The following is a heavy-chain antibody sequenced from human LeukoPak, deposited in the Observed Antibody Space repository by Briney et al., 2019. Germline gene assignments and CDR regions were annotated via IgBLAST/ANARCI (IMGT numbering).Heavy chain of an antibody. J-gene: IGHJ5*02. CDR2: FYISGST. CDR1: GGSISSYS. CDR3: ARDRTGWFDP. V-gene: IGHV4-4*07. Sequence: SGTLSLTCTVSGGSISSYSWSWIRQPAGKGPEWIGRFYISGSTHYSPPLKSRVTVSLDKSRNQFSLKMSSVTAADTAVYYCARDRTGWFDPWGQGILATVSS.